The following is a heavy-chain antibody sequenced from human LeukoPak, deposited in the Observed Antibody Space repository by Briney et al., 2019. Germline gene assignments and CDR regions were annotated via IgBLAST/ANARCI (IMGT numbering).Heavy chain of an antibody. CDR3: ARDRGSGSGSPYYFDY. D-gene: IGHD3-10*01. V-gene: IGHV3-30*04. J-gene: IGHJ4*02. Sequence: GGSLRLSCAASGFTFSSYAMHWVRQAPGKGLEWVAVISYDGSNKYYADSVKGRFTISRDNSKNTLYLQMNSLRAEDSAVYYCARDRGSGSGSPYYFDYWGQGTLVTVSS. CDR2: ISYDGSNK. CDR1: GFTFSSYA.